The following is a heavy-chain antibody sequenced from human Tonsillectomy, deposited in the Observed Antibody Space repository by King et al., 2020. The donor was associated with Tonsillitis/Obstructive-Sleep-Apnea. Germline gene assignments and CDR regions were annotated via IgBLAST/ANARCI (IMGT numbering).Heavy chain of an antibody. Sequence: QVQLQQWGAGLLKPSETLSLTCAVYGGSFSGYYWSWIRQPPGKGLEWIGEINHSGTTNYNPSLKSRVTISVDMSKNQFSLKLSSVTAADTAVYYCARGDIVVVPARPDYWGQGTLVTVSS. D-gene: IGHD2-2*01. CDR2: INHSGTT. CDR1: GGSFSGYY. V-gene: IGHV4-34*01. CDR3: ARGDIVVVPARPDY. J-gene: IGHJ4*02.